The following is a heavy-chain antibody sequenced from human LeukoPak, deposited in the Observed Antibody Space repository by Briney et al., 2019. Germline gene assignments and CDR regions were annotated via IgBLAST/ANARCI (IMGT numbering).Heavy chain of an antibody. D-gene: IGHD6-19*01. J-gene: IGHJ6*02. V-gene: IGHV1-69*13. CDR3: ATQMHPAYSSGWYPYYYYYGMDV. CDR1: GGTFSSYA. Sequence: SVKVSCKASGGTFSSYAISWVRQAPGQGLEWMGGIIPIFGTANYAQKFQGRVTITVDESTSTAYMELSSLRSEDTAVYYCATQMHPAYSSGWYPYYYYYGMDVWGQGTTVTVSS. CDR2: IIPIFGTA.